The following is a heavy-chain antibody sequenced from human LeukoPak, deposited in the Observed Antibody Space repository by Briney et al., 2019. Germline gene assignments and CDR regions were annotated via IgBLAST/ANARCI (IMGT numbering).Heavy chain of an antibody. J-gene: IGHJ3*02. V-gene: IGHV4-30-4*01. CDR2: IYYSGST. Sequence: SETLSLTCTVSGASISSGDYYWSWIRQPPGKGLEWIGYIYYSGSTYYNPSLKSRVTISVDTSKNQFSLKLSSVTAADTAVYYCARDWRATPDAFDIWSQGTMVTVSS. D-gene: IGHD1-26*01. CDR1: GASISSGDYY. CDR3: ARDWRATPDAFDI.